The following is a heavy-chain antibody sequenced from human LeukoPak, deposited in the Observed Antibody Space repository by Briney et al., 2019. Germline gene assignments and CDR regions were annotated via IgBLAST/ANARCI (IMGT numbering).Heavy chain of an antibody. D-gene: IGHD6-25*01. CDR1: GFNFSVYS. V-gene: IGHV3-21*01. CDR3: ARVPAAHYSNDAFDI. J-gene: IGHJ3*02. Sequence: GGSLRLSCSASGFNFSVYSMNWVSPAPGKGLELDSSITSRSSNIYYAYSVKGRFTIFRDNAKNSLYLQMNSPRADDTAVYYCARVPAAHYSNDAFDIWGQGTMVTVSS. CDR2: ITSRSSNI.